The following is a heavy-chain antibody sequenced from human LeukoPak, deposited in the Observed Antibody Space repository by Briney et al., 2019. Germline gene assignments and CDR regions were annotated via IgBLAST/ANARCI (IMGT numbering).Heavy chain of an antibody. D-gene: IGHD3-10*01. J-gene: IGHJ6*02. V-gene: IGHV4-59*08. Sequence: SETLSLTCTVSGASISSYYWSWIRQPPGKGLEWIGWIFYSGSTNYNPSLTSRVTISVDTSKNQFSLKLSSVTAADTAVYYCARQPNSGFYYAMDVWGQGTTVTVSS. CDR3: ARQPNSGFYYAMDV. CDR2: IFYSGST. CDR1: GASISSYY.